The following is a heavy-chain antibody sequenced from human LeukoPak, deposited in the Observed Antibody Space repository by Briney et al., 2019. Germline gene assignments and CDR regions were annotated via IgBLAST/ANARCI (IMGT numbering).Heavy chain of an antibody. D-gene: IGHD3-22*01. J-gene: IGHJ4*02. CDR2: IYYSGST. CDR1: GGSISSYY. CDR3: ALHDSSGYYGY. V-gene: IGHV4-59*01. Sequence: MTSETLSLTCTVSGGSISSYYWSWIRQPPGKGLEWIGYIYYSGSTNYNPSLKSRVTISVDTSKNQFSLKLSSVTAADTAVYYCALHDSSGYYGYWGQGTLVTVSS.